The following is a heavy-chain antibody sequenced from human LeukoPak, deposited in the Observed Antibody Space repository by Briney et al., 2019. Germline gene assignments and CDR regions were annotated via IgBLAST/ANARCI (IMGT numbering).Heavy chain of an antibody. V-gene: IGHV4-59*01. D-gene: IGHD3-3*01. CDR2: IYYSGST. J-gene: IGHJ4*02. CDR3: ARSPVGDYDFWSGPPSLYFDY. Sequence: SETLSLTCTVSGGSISSYYWSWTRQPPGKGLEWIGYIYYSGSTNYNPSLKSRVTISVDTSKNQFSLKLSSVTAADTAVYYCARSPVGDYDFWSGPPSLYFDYWGQGTLVTVSS. CDR1: GGSISSYY.